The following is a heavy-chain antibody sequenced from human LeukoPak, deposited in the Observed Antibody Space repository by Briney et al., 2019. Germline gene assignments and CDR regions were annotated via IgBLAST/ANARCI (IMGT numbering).Heavy chain of an antibody. Sequence: GESLKISCKGPGYSFTSYWIGWVRQLPGKGLEWMGIIYPGDSDTRYSPSFQGQVTISADKSISTAYLQWSSLKASDTAMYYCARSGLKDYYGSGSYEWGQGTLVIVSS. CDR2: IYPGDSDT. D-gene: IGHD3-10*01. J-gene: IGHJ4*02. CDR1: GYSFTSYW. CDR3: ARSGLKDYYGSGSYE. V-gene: IGHV5-51*01.